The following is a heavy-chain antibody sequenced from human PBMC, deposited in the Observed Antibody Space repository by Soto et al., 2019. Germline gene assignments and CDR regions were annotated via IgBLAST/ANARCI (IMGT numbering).Heavy chain of an antibody. CDR1: SGSISSSIW. J-gene: IGHJ2*01. V-gene: IGHV4-4*02. CDR3: ARRPGYYWYFDL. CDR2: ISHSGST. Sequence: QVQLQESGPGLVKPSGTLSLTCAVSSGSISSSIWWSWVRQPPGKGLEWIGEISHSGSTNYNPSLKSRVTISVDKSKNQFSLKLNSVTAADTAVYYCARRPGYYWYFDLWGRGTLVTVSS. D-gene: IGHD6-25*01.